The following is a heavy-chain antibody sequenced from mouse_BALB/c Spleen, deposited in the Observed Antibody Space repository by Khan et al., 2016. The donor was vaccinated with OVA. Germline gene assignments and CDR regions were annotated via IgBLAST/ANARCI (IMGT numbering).Heavy chain of an antibody. V-gene: IGHV3-2*02. CDR2: ISYSGST. D-gene: IGHD2-1*01. CDR1: GYSITSDYA. J-gene: IGHJ1*01. Sequence: EVKLLESGPGLVKPSQSLSLTCTVTGYSITSDYAWNWIRQFPGNKLEWMGYISYSGSTSYNPSLKSRISITRDTSKNQFFLQLSSVTTEDTASYYWARRAYYGNWYFDVWGAGTTVTVSS. CDR3: ARRAYYGNWYFDV.